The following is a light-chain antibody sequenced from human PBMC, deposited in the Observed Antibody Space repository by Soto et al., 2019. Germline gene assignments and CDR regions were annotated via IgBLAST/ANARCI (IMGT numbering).Light chain of an antibody. J-gene: IGKJ1*01. V-gene: IGKV3-20*01. CDR1: QSVSGRS. CDR2: DAS. CDR3: QQYAGSPRT. Sequence: VVTQSPGTLSLSPGSRASLSCRVSQSVSGRSLAWYQQKPGQAPRLLISDASNRAADIPDRFSGSGSGTDFTLTINRLEPEDFAVYYCQQYAGSPRTFGQGTKV.